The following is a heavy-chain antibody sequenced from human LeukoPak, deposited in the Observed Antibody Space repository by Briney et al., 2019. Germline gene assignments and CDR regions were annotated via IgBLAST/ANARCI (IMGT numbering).Heavy chain of an antibody. CDR1: GFTFDNYA. V-gene: IGHV3-9*01. J-gene: IGHJ1*01. D-gene: IGHD6-19*01. CDR2: ISWNSGTI. CDR3: ARAYKDRSLAGKKEFFQH. Sequence: GGSLRLSCAASGFTFDNYAMNWVRQVPGKGLEWISLISWNSGTIGCADSVKGRFTISRDNANNFLYLQMNSLRAEDTALYYCARAYKDRSLAGKKEFFQHRGQGTLVTVSS.